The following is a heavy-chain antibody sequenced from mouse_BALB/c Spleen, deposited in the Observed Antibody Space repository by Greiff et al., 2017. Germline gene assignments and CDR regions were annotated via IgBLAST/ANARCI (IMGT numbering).Heavy chain of an antibody. J-gene: IGHJ3*01. CDR3: ARTGYGYDGTGAWFAY. D-gene: IGHD2-2*01. Sequence: EVQLVESGGGLVQPGGSRKLSCAASGFTFSSFGMHWVRQAPEKGLEWVAYISSGSSTIYYADTVKGRFTISRDNPKNTLFLQMTSLRSEDTAMYYCARTGYGYDGTGAWFAYWGQGTLVTVSA. V-gene: IGHV5-17*02. CDR2: ISSGSSTI. CDR1: GFTFSSFG.